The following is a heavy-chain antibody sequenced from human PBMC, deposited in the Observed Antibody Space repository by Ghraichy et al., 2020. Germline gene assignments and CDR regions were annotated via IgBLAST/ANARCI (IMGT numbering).Heavy chain of an antibody. V-gene: IGHV1-18*01. CDR2: ISAYNGNT. J-gene: IGHJ5*02. CDR1: GYTFTSYG. CDR3: ARWNGDYPDNNWFDP. Sequence: ASVKVSCKASGYTFTSYGISWVRQAPGQGLEWMGWISAYNGNTNYAQKLQGRVTMTTDTSTSTAYMELRSLRSDDTAVYYCARWNGDYPDNNWFDPWGQGTLVTVSS. D-gene: IGHD4-17*01.